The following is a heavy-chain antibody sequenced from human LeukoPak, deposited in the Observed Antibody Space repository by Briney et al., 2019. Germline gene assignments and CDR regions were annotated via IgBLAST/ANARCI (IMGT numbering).Heavy chain of an antibody. Sequence: SETLSLTCTVSGGSISSGDYYWSWIRQPPWKGLEWIGYIYYSGSTYYNPSLKSRVTISVDTSKNQFSLKLSSVTAADTAVYYCARDSSGYLRGYWGQGTLVTVSS. CDR1: GGSISSGDYY. CDR2: IYYSGST. CDR3: ARDSSGYLRGY. V-gene: IGHV4-30-4*01. J-gene: IGHJ4*02. D-gene: IGHD3-22*01.